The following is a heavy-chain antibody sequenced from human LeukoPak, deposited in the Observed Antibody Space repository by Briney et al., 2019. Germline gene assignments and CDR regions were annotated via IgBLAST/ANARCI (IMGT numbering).Heavy chain of an antibody. D-gene: IGHD3-3*01. Sequence: SETLSLTCAVYGGSFSGYYWSWIRQPPGKGLEWIGEINHSGSTNYNPSLKSRVTISVDTSKNQFSLKLSSVTAADTAVYYCARSSSDFWSGYYGFDYWGQGTLVTVS. V-gene: IGHV4-34*01. CDR1: GGSFSGYY. CDR3: ARSSSDFWSGYYGFDY. J-gene: IGHJ4*02. CDR2: INHSGST.